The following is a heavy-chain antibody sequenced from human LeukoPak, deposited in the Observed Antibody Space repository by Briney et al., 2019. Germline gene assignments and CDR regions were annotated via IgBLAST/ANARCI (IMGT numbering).Heavy chain of an antibody. CDR2: IYYSGST. CDR3: AREAPSAAGNY. V-gene: IGHV4-30-4*08. D-gene: IGHD6-13*01. Sequence: SETLSLTCTVSGGSISSGDYYWSWIRQPPGKGLEWIGYIYYSGSTYYNPSLKSRVTISVDTSKNQFSLKLSSVTAADTAVYYCAREAPSAAGNYWGQGTLVTVSS. J-gene: IGHJ4*02. CDR1: GGSISSGDYY.